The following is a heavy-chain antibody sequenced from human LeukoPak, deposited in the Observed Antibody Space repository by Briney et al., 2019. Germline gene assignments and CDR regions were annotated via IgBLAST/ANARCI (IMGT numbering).Heavy chain of an antibody. D-gene: IGHD3-3*01. Sequence: ASVKVSCTVSGYTLTELSMHWVRQAPGKGLEWMGGFDPEDGETIYAQKFQGRVTMTEDTSTDTAYMELSSLRSEDTAVYYCARSSGKWSGDYYYHYMDVWGRGTTVTISS. J-gene: IGHJ6*03. V-gene: IGHV1-24*01. CDR2: FDPEDGET. CDR3: ARSSGKWSGDYYYHYMDV. CDR1: GYTLTELS.